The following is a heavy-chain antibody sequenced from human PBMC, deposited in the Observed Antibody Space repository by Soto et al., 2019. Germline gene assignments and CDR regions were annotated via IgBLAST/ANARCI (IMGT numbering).Heavy chain of an antibody. CDR2: ISASGAST. V-gene: IGHV3-23*01. Sequence: EVQLLESGGGLVQPGGSLRLSCAASGFTFSSYAMSWVRQAPGQGLEWVSAISASGASTYYADSVKGRFTTSRDNSQNTLYMAMNSLRAEDTAVYYCAKGTYGDYDLWGRGTLVTVSS. J-gene: IGHJ2*01. CDR3: AKGTYGDYDL. D-gene: IGHD4-17*01. CDR1: GFTFSSYA.